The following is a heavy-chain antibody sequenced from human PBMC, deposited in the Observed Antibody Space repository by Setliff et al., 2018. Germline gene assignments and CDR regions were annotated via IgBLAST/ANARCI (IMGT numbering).Heavy chain of an antibody. Sequence: GGSLRLSCAASGFNFSSYGMHWVRQAPGKGLEWVAAIWFDGSNHYYVDSVKGRFIISRDNSKNTLYLQMNSLRAEDTAVYFCAKESGDTCYSGDDSFDMWGQGTVVTVSS. J-gene: IGHJ3*02. CDR2: IWFDGSNH. CDR1: GFNFSSYG. CDR3: AKESGDTCYSGDDSFDM. D-gene: IGHD2-15*01. V-gene: IGHV3-33*06.